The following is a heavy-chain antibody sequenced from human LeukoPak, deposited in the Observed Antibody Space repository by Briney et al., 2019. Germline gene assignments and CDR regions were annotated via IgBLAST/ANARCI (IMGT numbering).Heavy chain of an antibody. J-gene: IGHJ4*02. CDR2: IYYSGST. Sequence: SETLPLTCTVSGGSISSSSYYWGWIRQPPGKGLEWIGSIYYSGSTYYNPSLKSRVTISVDTSKNQFSLKLSSVTAADTAVYYCARDRGQYCSGGTCYSHLFQYWGQGTLVTVSS. CDR1: GGSISSSSYY. CDR3: ARDRGQYCSGGTCYSHLFQY. V-gene: IGHV4-39*07. D-gene: IGHD2-15*01.